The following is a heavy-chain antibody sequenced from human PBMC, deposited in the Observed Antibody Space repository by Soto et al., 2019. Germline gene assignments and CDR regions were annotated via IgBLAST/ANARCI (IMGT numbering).Heavy chain of an antibody. D-gene: IGHD3-3*01. CDR3: ARGGVSTRTFDY. J-gene: IGHJ4*02. CDR1: GYNFAGYW. CDR2: IYTSDSDT. V-gene: IGHV5-51*01. Sequence: GESLKISCKGSGYNFAGYWIAWVRQMPGKGLELMGIIYTSDSDTRYRPSFQGQVTISADKSISSAYLQWSSLRASDTDMYYCARGGVSTRTFDYWGQGTPVTVSS.